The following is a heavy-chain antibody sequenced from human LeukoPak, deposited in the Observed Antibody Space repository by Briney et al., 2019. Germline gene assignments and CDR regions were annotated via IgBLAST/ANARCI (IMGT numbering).Heavy chain of an antibody. CDR1: GDSISRYY. CDR3: ARGGGYSYGSFDY. Sequence: KASETLSLTCTVSGDSISRYYWSWIRQPAGKGLEWIGRIYNGGIITYNPSLKSRVTMSIDTSNNQFSLKLSSVTAADTAVYYCARGGGYSYGSFDYWGQGTLVTVSS. J-gene: IGHJ4*02. V-gene: IGHV4-4*07. D-gene: IGHD5-18*01. CDR2: IYNGGII.